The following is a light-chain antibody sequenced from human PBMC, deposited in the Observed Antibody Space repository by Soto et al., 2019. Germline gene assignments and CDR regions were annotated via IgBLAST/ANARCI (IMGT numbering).Light chain of an antibody. CDR2: EVN. V-gene: IGLV2-8*01. CDR3: SSYAGSNNLV. J-gene: IGLJ3*02. CDR1: SSDIGGYDY. Sequence: QSALTQPPSASGSPGQSVTISCTGTSSDIGGYDYVSWYQQHPGKAPKLIIYEVNKRPSGVPDRFSGSKSGNTASLTVSGLQAEDKADYYCSSYAGSNNLVFAGGTKLTVL.